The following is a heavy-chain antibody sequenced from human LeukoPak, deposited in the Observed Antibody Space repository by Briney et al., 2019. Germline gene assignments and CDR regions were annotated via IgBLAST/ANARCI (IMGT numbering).Heavy chain of an antibody. CDR2: ISGSGGST. CDR3: ARDILHYDSSGYSDY. Sequence: GGSLRLSCAASGFIFSSYAMSWVRQAPGQGLEWVSAISGSGGSTYYADSVKGRFTISRDISKNTLYLQMNTLRAEDTAVYYCARDILHYDSSGYSDYWGQGTLVTVSS. D-gene: IGHD3-22*01. V-gene: IGHV3-23*01. J-gene: IGHJ4*02. CDR1: GFIFSSYA.